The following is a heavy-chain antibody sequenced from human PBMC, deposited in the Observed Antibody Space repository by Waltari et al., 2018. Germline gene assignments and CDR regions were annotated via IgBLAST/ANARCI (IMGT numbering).Heavy chain of an antibody. Sequence: QVHLQQWGAGLLRPSETLSLICAVYGGSFRGYYWGWIRQPPGKGLEWIGEINHRPNSNYNPSLRSRVHMSIDTSQNQFSLQLTSVTAADTGVYYCVRLEDCTGPGGNCYSGAPFAVDVWGQGTTVTVPS. D-gene: IGHD2-8*02. V-gene: IGHV4-34*01. CDR1: GGSFRGYY. CDR3: VRLEDCTGPGGNCYSGAPFAVDV. CDR2: INHRPNS. J-gene: IGHJ6*02.